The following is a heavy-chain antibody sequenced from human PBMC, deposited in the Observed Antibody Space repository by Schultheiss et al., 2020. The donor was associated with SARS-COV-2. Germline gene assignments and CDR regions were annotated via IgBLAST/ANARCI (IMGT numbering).Heavy chain of an antibody. CDR1: GFSLSTNGEG. J-gene: IGHJ4*02. CDR2: IYYSGST. D-gene: IGHD1-26*01. CDR3: ARDIGGGAADE. Sequence: SGPTLVKPTQTLTLTCTFSGFSLSTNGEGVGWIRQPPGKGLEWIGYIYYSGSTNYNPSLKSRVTISVDTSKNQFSLKLGSVTAADTAMYYCARDIGGGAADEWGQGTLVTVSS. V-gene: IGHV4-61*08.